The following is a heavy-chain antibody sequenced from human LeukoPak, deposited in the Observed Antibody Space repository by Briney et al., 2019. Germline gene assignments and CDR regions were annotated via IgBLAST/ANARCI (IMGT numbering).Heavy chain of an antibody. V-gene: IGHV3-33*01. CDR1: GFTFSSYG. J-gene: IGHJ6*02. CDR2: IWYDGSNK. CDR3: ARDFREYSSVPPYYYYGMDV. Sequence: GGSLRLSCAASGFTFSSYGMLWVRQAPGKGLEWVAVIWYDGSNKYYADSVKGRFTISRDNSKNTLYLQMNSLRAEDTAVYYCARDFREYSSVPPYYYYGMDVWGQGTTVTVSS. D-gene: IGHD6-19*01.